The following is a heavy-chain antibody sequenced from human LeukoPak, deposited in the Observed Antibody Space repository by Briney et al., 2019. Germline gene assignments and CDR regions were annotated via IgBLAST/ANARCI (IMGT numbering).Heavy chain of an antibody. CDR3: ARDGGSAWFLDY. CDR1: GFTVSSNY. D-gene: IGHD6-19*01. J-gene: IGHJ4*02. CDR2: ISSSGNTT. Sequence: GGSLRLSCAASGFTVSSNYMSWIRQAPGKGLEWVSYISSSGNTTYNADSVKGRFSITRDNAKNSLYLQMNSLRAEDTAVYYCARDGGSAWFLDYWGQGTLVTVSS. V-gene: IGHV3-11*04.